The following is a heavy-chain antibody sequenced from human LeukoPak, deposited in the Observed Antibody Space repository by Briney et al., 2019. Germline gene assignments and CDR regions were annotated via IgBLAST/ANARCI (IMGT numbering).Heavy chain of an antibody. Sequence: ASVKVSCKASGYTFTSYNINWVRQAPGQGLEWMGWMNPNSGNTGYAQKFQGRVTMTRNTSISTAYMELSSLRSEDTAVYYCARGHYSNRHDYWFDPWGQGTLVTVSS. CDR2: MNPNSGNT. CDR3: ARGHYSNRHDYWFDP. V-gene: IGHV1-8*01. J-gene: IGHJ5*02. D-gene: IGHD4-11*01. CDR1: GYTFTSYN.